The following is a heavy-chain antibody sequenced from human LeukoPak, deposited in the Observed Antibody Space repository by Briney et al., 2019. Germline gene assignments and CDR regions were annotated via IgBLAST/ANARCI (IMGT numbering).Heavy chain of an antibody. CDR3: AKDTRILWFGELSPNWFDP. CDR1: GFTFSSYG. V-gene: IGHV3-23*01. D-gene: IGHD3-10*01. J-gene: IGHJ5*02. Sequence: GGSLRLSCAASGFTFSSYGMSWVRQAPGEGLEWVSTISGSGGSTYYADSVKGRFTISRDNSKNTLYLQMNSLRAEDTAVYYCAKDTRILWFGELSPNWFDPWGQGTLVTVSS. CDR2: ISGSGGST.